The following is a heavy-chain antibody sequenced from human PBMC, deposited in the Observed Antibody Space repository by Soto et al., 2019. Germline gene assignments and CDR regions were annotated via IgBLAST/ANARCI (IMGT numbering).Heavy chain of an antibody. Sequence: QVQLVQSGAEVKKPGSSVKVSCKASGGTFSSYAISWVRQAPGQGLEWMGGIIPIFGTANYAQKFQGRVTITADESTSTAYMELSSLRSEDTAVYYCARFTGGGNPSYYYYGMDVWGQGTTVTVSS. D-gene: IGHD2-8*02. CDR1: GGTFSSYA. V-gene: IGHV1-69*12. CDR3: ARFTGGGNPSYYYYGMDV. CDR2: IIPIFGTA. J-gene: IGHJ6*02.